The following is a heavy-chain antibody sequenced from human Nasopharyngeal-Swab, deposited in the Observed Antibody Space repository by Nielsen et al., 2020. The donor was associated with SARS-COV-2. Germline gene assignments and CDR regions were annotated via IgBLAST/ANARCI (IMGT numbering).Heavy chain of an antibody. CDR3: ARVPAVAASRIDY. V-gene: IGHV1-18*01. CDR1: GYTFTTYG. D-gene: IGHD6-19*01. CDR2: VSANSGNT. Sequence: ASVKVSCKASGYTFTTYGISWVRQAPGQGLEWMGWVSANSGNTYYAQKFQGRVRISRDTSANTVYMELSRLRSADTAVYYCARVPAVAASRIDYWGQGTLVTVSS. J-gene: IGHJ4*02.